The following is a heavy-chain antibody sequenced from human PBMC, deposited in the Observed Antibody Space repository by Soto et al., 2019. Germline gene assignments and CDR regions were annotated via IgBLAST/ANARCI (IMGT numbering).Heavy chain of an antibody. J-gene: IGHJ5*02. CDR1: GGSFSGYY. CDR3: ARVVPAAILKGWVYYYDFWSGYFQRWFDP. D-gene: IGHD3-3*01. Sequence: ETLSLTCAVYGGSFSGYYWSWIRQPPGKGLEWIGEINHSGSTNYNPSLKSRVTISVDTSKNQFSLKLSSVTAADTAVYYCARVVPAAILKGWVYYYDFWSGYFQRWFDPWGQGTLVTVSS. CDR2: INHSGST. V-gene: IGHV4-34*01.